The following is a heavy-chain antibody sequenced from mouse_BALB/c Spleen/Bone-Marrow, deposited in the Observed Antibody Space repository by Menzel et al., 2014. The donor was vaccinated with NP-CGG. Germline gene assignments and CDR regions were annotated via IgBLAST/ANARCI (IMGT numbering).Heavy chain of an antibody. Sequence: VHVKQSGGGLVQPGGSLRLSCATSGFTFTDYYMSWVRQPPGKALEWLGFIRNKANGYTTEYSASVKGRFTISRDNSQSILYLQMNTLRAEDSATYYCARDDYYAMDYWVKEPQSPSPQ. J-gene: IGHJ4*01. CDR1: GFTFTDYY. CDR2: IRNKANGYTT. CDR3: ARDDYYAMDY. V-gene: IGHV7-3*02.